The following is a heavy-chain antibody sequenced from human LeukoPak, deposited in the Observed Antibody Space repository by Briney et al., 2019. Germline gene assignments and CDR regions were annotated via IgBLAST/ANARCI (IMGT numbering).Heavy chain of an antibody. CDR1: GGSISSYY. J-gene: IGHJ6*03. CDR3: ARRGSPYYYYYMDV. Sequence: PSETLSLTCTVSGGSISSYYWSWIRQPPGKGLEWIGYIYTSGSTNYSPSLKSRVTISVDTSKNQFSLKLSSVTAADTAVYYCARRGSPYYYYYMDVWGKGTTVTVSS. D-gene: IGHD3-10*01. CDR2: IYTSGST. V-gene: IGHV4-4*09.